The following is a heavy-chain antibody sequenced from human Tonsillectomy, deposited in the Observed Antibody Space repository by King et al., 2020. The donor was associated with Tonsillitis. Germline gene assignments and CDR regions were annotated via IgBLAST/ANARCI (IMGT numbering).Heavy chain of an antibody. Sequence: VQLVESGGGLVKPGGSLRLSCAASGFTFSNAWMSWVRQAPGKGLEWVGRIKSKTDGGTTDYAAPVKGRFTISRDDSKNTLYLQMNSLKTEDTAVYYCTTDQVVGAYFLLVRGPKPIGAFDIWGQGTMVTVSS. CDR3: TTDQVVGAYFLLVRGPKPIGAFDI. CDR2: IKSKTDGGTT. J-gene: IGHJ3*02. D-gene: IGHD3-10*01. CDR1: GFTFSNAW. V-gene: IGHV3-15*01.